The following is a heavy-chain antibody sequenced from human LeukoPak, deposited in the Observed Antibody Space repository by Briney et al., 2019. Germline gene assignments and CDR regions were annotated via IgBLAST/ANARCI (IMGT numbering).Heavy chain of an antibody. J-gene: IGHJ5*02. V-gene: IGHV1-69*13. D-gene: IGHD3-22*01. Sequence: ASVKVSCKASGYTFTSYGISWVRQAPGQGLEWMGGIIPIFGTANYAQKFQGRVTITADESTSTAYMELGSLRSEDTAVYYCARAYDSSGYYYVGWFDPWGQGTLVTVSS. CDR2: IIPIFGTA. CDR3: ARAYDSSGYYYVGWFDP. CDR1: GYTFTSYG.